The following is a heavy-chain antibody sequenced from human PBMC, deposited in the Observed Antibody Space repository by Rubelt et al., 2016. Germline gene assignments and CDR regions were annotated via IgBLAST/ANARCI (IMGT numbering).Heavy chain of an antibody. J-gene: IGHJ4*02. CDR2: INSAGSTT. Sequence: EVQLVESGGGLVQPGGSLRLSCVGSGFTFSRYSMYWVRQAPGKGLVWVSRINSAGSTTSYADSVKGRLTRSRDTAKNTLYLQRNSLRAEDTALYYCVFDFWGQGTRVTVSS. V-gene: IGHV3-74*02. CDR1: GFTFSRYS. CDR3: VFDF.